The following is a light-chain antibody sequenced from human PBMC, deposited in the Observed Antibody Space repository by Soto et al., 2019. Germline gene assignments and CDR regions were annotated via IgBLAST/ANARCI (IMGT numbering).Light chain of an antibody. Sequence: QSVLTQPPSVSGAPGQRVTISCTGSISNIGAGYDVHWYQQLPGTAPKLLIYGNSNRPSGVPDRFSGSKSGTSASLAITGLQADDEADYYCQSYDSSLSEGVFGGGTKLNVL. J-gene: IGLJ3*02. CDR3: QSYDSSLSEGV. V-gene: IGLV1-40*01. CDR2: GNS. CDR1: ISNIGAGYD.